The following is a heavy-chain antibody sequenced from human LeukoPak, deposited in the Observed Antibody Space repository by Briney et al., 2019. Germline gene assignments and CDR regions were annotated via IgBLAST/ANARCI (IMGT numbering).Heavy chain of an antibody. Sequence: PGGSLRLSCAASGFTFSSYWMHWVRQAPGKGLVWVSRINSDGSSTSYADSVKDRFTISRDNAKNTLYLQMNSLRAEDTAVYYCARAPERGTVILWWYRAAKLDYMDVWGKGTTVTVSS. CDR1: GFTFSSYW. J-gene: IGHJ6*03. CDR2: INSDGSST. CDR3: ARAPERGTVILWWYRAAKLDYMDV. V-gene: IGHV3-74*01. D-gene: IGHD2-21*01.